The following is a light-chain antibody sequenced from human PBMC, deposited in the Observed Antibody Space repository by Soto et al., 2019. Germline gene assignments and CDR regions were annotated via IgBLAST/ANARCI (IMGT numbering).Light chain of an antibody. CDR3: QSYDSSLSGSL. J-gene: IGLJ2*01. CDR2: ANT. CDR1: SSNIGAGYD. V-gene: IGLV1-40*01. Sequence: QSVLTQPPSVSGAPGQRVTISCTGSSSNIGAGYDVHWYQHLPGTAPKLLIYANTNRPSGVPDRFSGSKSGNLASLAITGLQAEDEADYYCQSYDSSLSGSLFGGGTKVTVL.